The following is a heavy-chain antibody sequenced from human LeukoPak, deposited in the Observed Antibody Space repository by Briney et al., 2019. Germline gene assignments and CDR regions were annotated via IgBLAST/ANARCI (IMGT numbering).Heavy chain of an antibody. J-gene: IGHJ4*02. CDR1: GFIFSSYG. Sequence: GGSLRLSCGASGFIFSSYGMSWVRQAPGKGLEWVSSISSSSYIYYADSAKGRFTISRDNAKNSLYLQMNSLRAEDTAVYYCTTGAYYGSGSYPDFDYWGQGTLVTVSS. D-gene: IGHD3-10*01. CDR3: TTGAYYGSGSYPDFDY. V-gene: IGHV3-21*01. CDR2: ISSSSYI.